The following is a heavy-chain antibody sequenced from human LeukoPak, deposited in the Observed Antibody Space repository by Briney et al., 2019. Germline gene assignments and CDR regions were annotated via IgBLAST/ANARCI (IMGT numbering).Heavy chain of an antibody. D-gene: IGHD6-19*01. V-gene: IGHV3-21*01. CDR1: GCIFSDYS. CDR2: ISSGSSYM. CDR3: TRGPAQRGVSGTWPLDY. J-gene: IGHJ4*02. Sequence: GGSLRLSCAASGCIFSDYSMKWVRQAPGKGPEWVSSISSGSSYMYYADSVKGRFTISRDNAKNSLYLQMNSLRAEDTALYYCTRGPAQRGVSGTWPLDYWGQGTLVTVSS.